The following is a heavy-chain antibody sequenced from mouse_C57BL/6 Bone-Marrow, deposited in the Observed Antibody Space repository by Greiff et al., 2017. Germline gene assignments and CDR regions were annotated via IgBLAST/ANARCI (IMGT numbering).Heavy chain of an antibody. CDR1: GFTFNTYA. J-gene: IGHJ3*01. Sequence: EVQLVESGGGLVQPKGSLKLSCAASGFTFNTYAMHWVRQAPGKGLEWVARIRSKSSNYATYYADSVKDRLTISRDESQRMLYLQMNDLKTEDTAMYYCVRDSFWGLTYWGQGTLVTVSA. V-gene: IGHV10-3*01. D-gene: IGHD4-1*01. CDR2: IRSKSSNYAT. CDR3: VRDSFWGLTY.